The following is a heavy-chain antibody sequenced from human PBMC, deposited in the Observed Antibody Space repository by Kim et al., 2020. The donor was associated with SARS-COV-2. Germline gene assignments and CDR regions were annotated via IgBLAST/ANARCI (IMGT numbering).Heavy chain of an antibody. V-gene: IGHV3-30*07. D-gene: IGHD1-7*01. CDR3: ARDSINLITGTTRADYGMDV. J-gene: IGHJ6*02. Sequence: RFTISRDNSKNTLYLQMNSLGAEDTAVYYCARDSINLITGTTRADYGMDVWGQGTTVTVSS.